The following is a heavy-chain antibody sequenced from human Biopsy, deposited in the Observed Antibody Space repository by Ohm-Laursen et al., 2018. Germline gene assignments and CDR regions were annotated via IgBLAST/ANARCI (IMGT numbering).Heavy chain of an antibody. D-gene: IGHD1-26*01. CDR3: ARHAPSYSGSYWRYFDL. CDR2: ISYNERT. J-gene: IGHJ2*01. V-gene: IGHV4-31*03. Sequence: SQTLSLTCSVSGASVKTSGYFWAWIRQRPGKGLEWIGNISYNERTHYNPSLTSRLAISFDTSNNRISLQLRSVSVADTAVYYCARHAPSYSGSYWRYFDLWGRGTLVTVSS. CDR1: GASVKTSGYF.